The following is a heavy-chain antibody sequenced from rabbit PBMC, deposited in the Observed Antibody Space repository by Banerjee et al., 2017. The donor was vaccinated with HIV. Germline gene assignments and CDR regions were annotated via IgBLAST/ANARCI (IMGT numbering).Heavy chain of an antibody. V-gene: IGHV1S45*01. Sequence: QEQLEESGGGLVKPEGSLTLTCTASGFSFSSNYWMCWVRQAPGKGLEWIACIDAGSSGSTWYASWAKGPFTISKTSSTTVTLQMTSLTAADTATYFCARDLAGVIGWNFNLWGQGTLVTVS. J-gene: IGHJ4*01. CDR1: GFSFSSNYW. D-gene: IGHD4-1*01. CDR3: ARDLAGVIGWNFNL. CDR2: IDAGSSGST.